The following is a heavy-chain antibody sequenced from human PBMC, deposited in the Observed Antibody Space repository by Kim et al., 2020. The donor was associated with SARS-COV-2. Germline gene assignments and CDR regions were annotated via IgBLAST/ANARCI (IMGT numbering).Heavy chain of an antibody. D-gene: IGHD3-16*02. CDR3: ARQPSSNWFIP. V-gene: IGHV4-4*07. CDR2: LYVNGNT. J-gene: IGHJ5*02. CDR1: GDSVSKYF. Sequence: SETLSLTCTVSGDSVSKYFYNWLRQPAGKGLEWIGRLYVNGNTDSNPSLESRISMSLDTSRNQFFLNLSSVTAADTAIYYCARQPSSNWFIPWGQGILVTVSS.